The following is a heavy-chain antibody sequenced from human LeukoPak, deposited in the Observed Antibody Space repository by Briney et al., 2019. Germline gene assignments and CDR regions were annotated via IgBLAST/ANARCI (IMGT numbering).Heavy chain of an antibody. CDR2: ISSDGSST. D-gene: IGHD2/OR15-2a*01. V-gene: IGHV3-74*01. CDR1: EFTFSTYW. CDR3: ARSTYFGDY. Sequence: GGSLRLSCAASEFTFSTYWIYWVRQPPGKGLVWVSRISSDGSSTAYAASVEGRFTISRDNSKNMLYLQMNSLRAEDTAVFYCARSTYFGDYWGQGILVTVSS. J-gene: IGHJ4*02.